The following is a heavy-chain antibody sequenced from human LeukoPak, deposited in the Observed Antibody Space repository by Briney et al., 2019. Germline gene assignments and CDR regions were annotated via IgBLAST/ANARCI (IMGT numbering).Heavy chain of an antibody. D-gene: IGHD6-13*01. CDR3: AREWHPPSIAAAGLNFDY. V-gene: IGHV3-30-3*01. CDR1: GFTFSSYA. Sequence: PGGSLRLSCAASGFTFSSYAMHWVRQAPGKGLEWVAVISYDGSNKYYADSVKGRFTISRDNSKNTLYLQMNSLRAEDTAVYYCAREWHPPSIAAAGLNFDYWGQGTLVTVSS. CDR2: ISYDGSNK. J-gene: IGHJ4*02.